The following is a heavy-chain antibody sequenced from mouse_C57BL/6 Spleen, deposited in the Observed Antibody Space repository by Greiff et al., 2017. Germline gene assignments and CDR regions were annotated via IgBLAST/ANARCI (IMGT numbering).Heavy chain of an antibody. Sequence: EVQVVESGGGLVKPGGSLKLSCAASGFTFSSYAMSWVRQTPEKRLEWVATISDGGSYTNYPDNVKGRFTISRDNATNNLYLQMRHLKSEDTVMYDVARDRGNDFRDYWGQGTTLTVSS. CDR1: GFTFSSYA. CDR2: ISDGGSYT. D-gene: IGHD2-2*01. CDR3: ARDRGNDFRDY. J-gene: IGHJ2*01. V-gene: IGHV5-4*01.